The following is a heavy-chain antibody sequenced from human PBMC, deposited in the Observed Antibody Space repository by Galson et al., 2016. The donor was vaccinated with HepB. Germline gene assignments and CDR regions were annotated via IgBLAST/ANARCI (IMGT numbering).Heavy chain of an antibody. V-gene: IGHV1-2*04. J-gene: IGHJ4*02. D-gene: IGHD1-14*01. CDR1: GYTFTGYY. CDR2: INPNSGGT. CDR3: ARWAGTGTTGLWSGPFDD. Sequence: SVKVSCKASGYTFTGYYMHWVRQAPGQGLEWMGWINPNSGGTNYAQKFQGWVTMTRDTSISTAYMELSSLRPEDTAVYYCARWAGTGTTGLWSGPFDDWGQGTLVTVSS.